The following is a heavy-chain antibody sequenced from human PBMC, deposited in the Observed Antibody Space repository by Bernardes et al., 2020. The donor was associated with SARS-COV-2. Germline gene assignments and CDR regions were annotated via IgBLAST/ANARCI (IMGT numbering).Heavy chain of an antibody. CDR2: ISWNSGSI. Sequence: GGSLRLSRAASGFTFDDYAMHWVRQAPGKGLEWVSGISWNSGSIGYADSVKGRFTISRDNAKNSLYLQMNSLRAEDTALYYCASLPEHYYYGMDVWGQGTTFIVSS. J-gene: IGHJ6*02. CDR3: ASLPEHYYYGMDV. V-gene: IGHV3-9*01. CDR1: GFTFDDYA.